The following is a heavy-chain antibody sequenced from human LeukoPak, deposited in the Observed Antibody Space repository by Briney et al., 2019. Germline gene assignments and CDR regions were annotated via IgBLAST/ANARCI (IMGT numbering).Heavy chain of an antibody. J-gene: IGHJ4*02. CDR3: ARLIVVPAAISDPFDY. CDR1: GGSISSSSYY. CDR2: IYYSGST. Sequence: PSETLSLTCTVSGGSISSSSYYWGWIRQPPGKGLEWIGGIYYSGSTYYNPSLKSRVTISVDTSKNQFSLKLSSVTAADTAVYYCARLIVVPAAISDPFDYLGQGTLVTVSS. D-gene: IGHD2-2*02. V-gene: IGHV4-39*01.